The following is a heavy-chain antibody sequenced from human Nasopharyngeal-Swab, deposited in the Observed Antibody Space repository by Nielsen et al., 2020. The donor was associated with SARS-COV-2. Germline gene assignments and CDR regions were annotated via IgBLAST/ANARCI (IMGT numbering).Heavy chain of an antibody. CDR1: GFTFSSYW. J-gene: IGHJ6*03. CDR3: TRDGGYYYMDV. D-gene: IGHD2-15*01. Sequence: GESLKISCAASGFTFSSYWMHWVRQASGKGLVWVSRINSDGSSTSYADSVKGRFTISRDNAKNTLYLQMNSLRAEDTAVYYCTRDGGYYYMDVWGKGTTVTVSS. V-gene: IGHV3-74*01. CDR2: INSDGSST.